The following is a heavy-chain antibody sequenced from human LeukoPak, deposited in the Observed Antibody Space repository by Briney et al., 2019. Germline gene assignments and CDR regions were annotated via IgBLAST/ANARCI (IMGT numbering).Heavy chain of an antibody. V-gene: IGHV4-59*01. CDR2: IYYSGST. D-gene: IGHD3-16*01. J-gene: IGHJ3*02. Sequence: SETLSLTCTVSGGSISSYYWSWIRQPPGKGLEWIGYIYYSGSTNYNPSLKSRVTISVDTSKNQFSLKLSSVTAADTAVYYCASLIYDHDAFDIWGQGTMVTVSS. CDR3: ASLIYDHDAFDI. CDR1: GGSISSYY.